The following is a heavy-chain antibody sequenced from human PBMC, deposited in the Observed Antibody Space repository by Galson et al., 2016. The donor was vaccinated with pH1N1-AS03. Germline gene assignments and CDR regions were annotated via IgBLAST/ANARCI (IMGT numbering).Heavy chain of an antibody. CDR3: ARGWPDYGGDSFLGWDH. CDR2: ISAYNGNT. V-gene: IGHV1-18*01. D-gene: IGHD4-23*01. Sequence: SVKVSCKASGYTFTNYGISWVRQAPGQGLEWMGWISAYNGNTNYAQKLQGRVTLTTDTSTSTAYMELRSLRSAATAVYYCARGWPDYGGDSFLGWDHWGQGSLVTVSS. CDR1: GYTFTNYG. J-gene: IGHJ4*02.